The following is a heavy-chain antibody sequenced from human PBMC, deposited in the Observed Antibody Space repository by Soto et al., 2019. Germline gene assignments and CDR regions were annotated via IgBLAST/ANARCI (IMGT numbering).Heavy chain of an antibody. J-gene: IGHJ4*02. V-gene: IGHV3-30-3*01. CDR2: ISYDGSNK. CDR3: ARDHDYSNYYFDY. Sequence: PGGSLRLSXAASGFTFSSYAMHWVRQAPGKGLEWVAVISYDGSNKYYADSVKGRFTISRDNSKNTLYLQMNSLRAEDTAVYYCARDHDYSNYYFDYWGQGTLVTVSS. CDR1: GFTFSSYA. D-gene: IGHD4-4*01.